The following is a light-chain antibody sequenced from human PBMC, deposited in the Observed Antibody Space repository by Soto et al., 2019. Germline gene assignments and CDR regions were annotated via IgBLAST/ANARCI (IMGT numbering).Light chain of an antibody. Sequence: EIVLTQSPATLSLSPGERATLSCRASQSVSSYLAWYQQKPGQAPRLLIYDASNRATGIPARFSGSGSGTDVTLTISSLGPEDFAVYYCQQRSNWPSITFGQGTRLEIK. J-gene: IGKJ5*01. CDR2: DAS. V-gene: IGKV3-11*01. CDR1: QSVSSY. CDR3: QQRSNWPSIT.